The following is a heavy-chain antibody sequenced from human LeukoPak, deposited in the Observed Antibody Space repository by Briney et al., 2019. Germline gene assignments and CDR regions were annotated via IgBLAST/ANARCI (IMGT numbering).Heavy chain of an antibody. Sequence: SVKVSCKASGGTLSSYAISWVRQAPGQGLEWMGRIIPILGIANYAQKFQGRVTITADKSTSTAYMELSSLRSEDTAVYYCARDGGYSSSWLFDYWGQGTLVTVSS. J-gene: IGHJ4*02. CDR2: IIPILGIA. D-gene: IGHD6-13*01. CDR3: ARDGGYSSSWLFDY. V-gene: IGHV1-69*04. CDR1: GGTLSSYA.